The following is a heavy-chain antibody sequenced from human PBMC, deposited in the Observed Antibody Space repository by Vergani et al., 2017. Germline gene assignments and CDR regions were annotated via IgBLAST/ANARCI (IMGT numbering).Heavy chain of an antibody. Sequence: QVQLQQWGAGLLKPSETLSLTCAVYGGSFSSYYWSWIRQPAGKGLEWIVRIYTSGSTNYNPSLKSRVTMSVDTSKNQFSLRLSSVTAEDTAVYYCARGYPTYYDILTGYQPRLGDNWFDPWGQGTLVTVSS. CDR1: GGSFSSYY. CDR2: IYTSGST. D-gene: IGHD3-9*01. V-gene: IGHV4-59*10. J-gene: IGHJ5*02. CDR3: ARGYPTYYDILTGYQPRLGDNWFDP.